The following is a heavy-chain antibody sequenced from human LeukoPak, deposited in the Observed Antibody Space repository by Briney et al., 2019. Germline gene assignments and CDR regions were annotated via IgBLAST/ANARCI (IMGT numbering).Heavy chain of an antibody. J-gene: IGHJ5*02. CDR2: IKSDGSDT. Sequence: GGSLRLSCAASGFTFSSFWMHWVRQAPGRGLVWVSRIKSDGSDTTYADSVKGRFTISRDNAKSTMYLQMNSLRAEDTAVYYCTREPRISSAWCGWFDLWGQGTLVTVSS. V-gene: IGHV3-74*01. D-gene: IGHD6-19*01. CDR1: GFTFSSFW. CDR3: TREPRISSAWCGWFDL.